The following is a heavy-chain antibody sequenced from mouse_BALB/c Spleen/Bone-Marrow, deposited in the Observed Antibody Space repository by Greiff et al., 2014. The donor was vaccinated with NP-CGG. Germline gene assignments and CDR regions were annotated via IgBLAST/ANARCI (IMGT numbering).Heavy chain of an antibody. V-gene: IGHV10-1*02. J-gene: IGHJ3*01. CDR1: GFTFNTYA. CDR2: IRSKSNNYAT. CDR3: VRHEVMISFAY. Sequence: EVQLQESGGGLVQPRGSLKLSCAASGFTFNTYAMNWVRQAPGKGLEWVARIRSKSNNYATYYADSVKDRFTISRDDSQSMLYLQMNNLKTEDTAMYYCVRHEVMISFAYWGQGTLVTVSA. D-gene: IGHD2-4*01.